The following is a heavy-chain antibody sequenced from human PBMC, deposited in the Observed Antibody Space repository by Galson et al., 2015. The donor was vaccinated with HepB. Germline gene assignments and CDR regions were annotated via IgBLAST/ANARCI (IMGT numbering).Heavy chain of an antibody. V-gene: IGHV1-24*01. D-gene: IGHD3-22*01. CDR3: ATGYDSSGYPFDY. J-gene: IGHJ4*02. CDR2: FDPEDGET. Sequence: SVKVYCKVSGYTLTELSMHWVRQAPGKGLEWMGSFDPEDGETIYAQKFQGRVTMTEDTSTDTAYMELSSLRSEDTAVYYCATGYDSSGYPFDYWGQGTLVTVSS. CDR1: GYTLTELS.